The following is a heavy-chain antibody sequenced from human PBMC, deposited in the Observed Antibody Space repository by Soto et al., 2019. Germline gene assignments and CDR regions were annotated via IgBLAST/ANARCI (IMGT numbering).Heavy chain of an antibody. V-gene: IGHV3-30*18. CDR1: GFTFSSYG. J-gene: IGHJ6*02. D-gene: IGHD1-1*01. CDR3: AKDQGPRTGTKYYYGMDV. Sequence: QVQLVESGGGVVQPGRSLRLSCAASGFTFSSYGMHWVRQAPGKGLEWVAVISYDGSNKYYADSVKGRFIISRDNSKNTLYLQMNSLRAEDTAVYNCAKDQGPRTGTKYYYGMDVWGQGTTVTVSS. CDR2: ISYDGSNK.